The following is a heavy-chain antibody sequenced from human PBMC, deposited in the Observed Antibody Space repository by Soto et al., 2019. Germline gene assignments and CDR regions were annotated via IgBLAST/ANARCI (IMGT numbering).Heavy chain of an antibody. Sequence: ASVKVSCKASGYTFTSYGISWVRQAPGQGLEWMGWISAYNGNTNYAQKLQGRVTMTTDTSTSTAYMELRSLRSDDTAVYYCARDHGYSYGYSGSQYFKHWGQGTLVTVSS. D-gene: IGHD5-18*01. CDR2: ISAYNGNT. CDR1: GYTFTSYG. J-gene: IGHJ1*01. V-gene: IGHV1-18*01. CDR3: ARDHGYSYGYSGSQYFKH.